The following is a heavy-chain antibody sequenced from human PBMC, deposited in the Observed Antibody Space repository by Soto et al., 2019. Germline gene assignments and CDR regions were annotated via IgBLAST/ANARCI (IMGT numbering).Heavy chain of an antibody. V-gene: IGHV4-30-2*01. CDR1: GGSISSSGYS. CDR2: IYHSGST. D-gene: IGHD2-2*01. CDR3: ARIGEFCISASCRWFDP. Sequence: QLQLQESGSGLVKPSQTLSLTCAVSGGSISSSGYSWNWIRQPPGKGLEWIGYIYHSGSTYYNPSLKSRVVISVDRSKNQFSLNLSSVTAADTAVYYCARIGEFCISASCRWFDPWGQGTLVTVSS. J-gene: IGHJ5*02.